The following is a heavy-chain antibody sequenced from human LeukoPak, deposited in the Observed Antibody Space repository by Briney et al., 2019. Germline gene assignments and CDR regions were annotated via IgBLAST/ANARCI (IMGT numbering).Heavy chain of an antibody. J-gene: IGHJ4*02. CDR1: GYTFTGYY. CDR2: INPNSGGT. Sequence: ASVTVSCTASGYTFTGYYMHWVRQAPGQGLEWMGWINPNSGGTNYAQKFQGWVTMTRDTSISTAYMELSRLRSDDTAVYYCARGTDYGDYVFLDWGQGTLVTVSS. V-gene: IGHV1-2*04. D-gene: IGHD4-17*01. CDR3: ARGTDYGDYVFLD.